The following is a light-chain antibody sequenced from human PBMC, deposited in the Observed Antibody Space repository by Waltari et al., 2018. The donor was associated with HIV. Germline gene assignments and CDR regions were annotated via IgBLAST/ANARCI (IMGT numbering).Light chain of an antibody. Sequence: EIVLTQSPATLSLSPGEGAVLSCRASQSVSNSYVAWYQQKVGQASSLLIYGASRRAIGIPDRFSGSGSGTDFTLTISGLEPEDFAVYYCQQYGSSPITFGQGTRLEIK. CDR3: QQYGSSPIT. CDR2: GAS. J-gene: IGKJ5*01. V-gene: IGKV3-20*01. CDR1: QSVSNSY.